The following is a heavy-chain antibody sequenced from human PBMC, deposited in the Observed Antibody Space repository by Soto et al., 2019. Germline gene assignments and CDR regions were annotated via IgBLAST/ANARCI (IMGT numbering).Heavy chain of an antibody. CDR2: IYYSGST. Sequence: PSETLSLTCTVSGGSISSYYWSWIRQPPGKGLEWIGYIYYSGSTNYNPSLKSRVTISVDTSKNQFSLKLSSVTAADTAVYYCARGAYSSSWNWFDPWGQGTLVTVSS. CDR1: GGSISSYY. CDR3: ARGAYSSSWNWFDP. V-gene: IGHV4-59*01. J-gene: IGHJ5*02. D-gene: IGHD6-13*01.